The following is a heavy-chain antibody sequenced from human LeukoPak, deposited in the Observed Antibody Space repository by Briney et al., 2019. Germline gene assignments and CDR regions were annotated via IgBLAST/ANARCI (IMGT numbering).Heavy chain of an antibody. D-gene: IGHD5-18*01. CDR3: ARAELVVDTAGGFDY. Sequence: GGSLRLSCAASGFTFDDYAMHWVRQAPGKGLEWVSGISWNSGSIGYADSVKGRFTISRDNAKNSLYLQMNSLRAEDTAVYYCARAELVVDTAGGFDYWGQGTLVTVSS. V-gene: IGHV3-9*01. J-gene: IGHJ4*02. CDR2: ISWNSGSI. CDR1: GFTFDDYA.